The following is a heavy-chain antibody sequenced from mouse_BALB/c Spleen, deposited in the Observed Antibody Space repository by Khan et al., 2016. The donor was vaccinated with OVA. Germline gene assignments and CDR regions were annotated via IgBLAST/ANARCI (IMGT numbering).Heavy chain of an antibody. CDR1: GFTFSTYG. CDR3: ARLAYYYGSEGFAY. Sequence: VQLKQSGGDLVKPGGSLKLSCAASGFTFSTYGMSWVRQTPDKRLEWVATISSGGSYTYYPDSVKGRFTISRDNAKNTLYLQMSSLKSEDTAMDYCARLAYYYGSEGFAYWGQGTLVTVSA. J-gene: IGHJ3*01. D-gene: IGHD1-1*01. CDR2: ISSGGSYT. V-gene: IGHV5-6*01.